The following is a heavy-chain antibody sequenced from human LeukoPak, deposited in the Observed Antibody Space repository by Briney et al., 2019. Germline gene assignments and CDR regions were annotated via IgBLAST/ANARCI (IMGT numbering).Heavy chain of an antibody. J-gene: IGHJ5*02. V-gene: IGHV1-69*01. D-gene: IGHD3-10*01. Sequence: SVTVSCKASGGTFSSYAISWVRQAPGQGLEWMGGIIPIFGTANYAQKFQGRVTITADESTSTAYMELSSLRSEDTAVYYCARSTMVRGVIIRWFDPWGQGTLVTVSS. CDR1: GGTFSSYA. CDR2: IIPIFGTA. CDR3: ARSTMVRGVIIRWFDP.